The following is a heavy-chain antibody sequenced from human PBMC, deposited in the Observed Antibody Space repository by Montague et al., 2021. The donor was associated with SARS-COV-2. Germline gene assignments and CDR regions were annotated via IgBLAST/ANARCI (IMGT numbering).Heavy chain of an antibody. CDR1: GGSISSSSYY. CDR3: ARAQNICFIANCVNYFDL. D-gene: IGHD2-15*01. J-gene: IGHJ4*02. V-gene: IGHV4-39*02. Sequence: SETLSLTCTVSGGSISSSSYYWGWIRQPPGKGLEWIGSIYYSGSTYYNPSLKSRVTISVDTSKNHFSLRLSAVTAADTARYYCARAQNICFIANCVNYFDLWGPGALVTVSS. CDR2: IYYSGST.